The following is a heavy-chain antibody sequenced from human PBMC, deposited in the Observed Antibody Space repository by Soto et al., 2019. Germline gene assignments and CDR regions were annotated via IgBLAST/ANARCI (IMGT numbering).Heavy chain of an antibody. D-gene: IGHD5-18*01. J-gene: IGHJ4*02. CDR2: INHSGST. Sequence: LSLTCAVYGGSFSGYYWSWIRQPPGKGLEWIGEINHSGSTNYNPSLKSRVTISVDTSKNQFSLKLSSVTAADTAVYYCARASGYRTYNFDYWGQGTLVTVSS. CDR3: ARASGYRTYNFDY. CDR1: GGSFSGYY. V-gene: IGHV4-34*01.